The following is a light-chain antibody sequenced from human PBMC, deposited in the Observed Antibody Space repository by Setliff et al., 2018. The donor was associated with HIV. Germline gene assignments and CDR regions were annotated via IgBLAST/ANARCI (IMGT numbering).Light chain of an antibody. CDR2: YDS. Sequence: SYELTQPPSVSVAPGKTARITCGGDNIGSKSVHWYQQKPGQAPVLVIYYDSDRPSGIPERFSGSNSGNTATLTISRVEAGDGADYYCQVWDSSSDHHVFGTGTKV. CDR1: NIGSKS. V-gene: IGLV3-21*04. J-gene: IGLJ1*01. CDR3: QVWDSSSDHHV.